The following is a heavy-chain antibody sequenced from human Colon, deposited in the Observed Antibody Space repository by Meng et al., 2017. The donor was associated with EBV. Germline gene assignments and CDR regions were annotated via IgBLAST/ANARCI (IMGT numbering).Heavy chain of an antibody. J-gene: IGHJ2*01. Sequence: QWPLQQWGAGLLKPSETLSLTCVVYGGSLSDYYCSWIRQSPGRGLEWIGEIHPSGSIFYNPSLQSRVTISVDTSKNQFSLNLNSVTAADTAVYFCSRGVDSYKLGNLWGRGTLVTVSS. CDR1: GGSLSDYY. D-gene: IGHD7-27*01. CDR2: IHPSGSI. CDR3: SRGVDSYKLGNL. V-gene: IGHV4-34*02.